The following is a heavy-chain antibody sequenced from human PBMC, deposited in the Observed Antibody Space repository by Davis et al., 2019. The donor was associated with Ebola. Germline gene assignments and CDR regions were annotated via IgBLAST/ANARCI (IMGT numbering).Heavy chain of an antibody. Sequence: PSETLSLTCAVYGGSFSGYYWNWIRQPPGKGLEWIGEINHSGNTNYNSSLKSRVTISLDRSKNQFSLNLISVTAADTAVYYCARARGAVAAYFDKWGQGNLVTVSS. J-gene: IGHJ4*02. CDR2: INHSGNT. V-gene: IGHV4-34*01. CDR3: ARARGAVAAYFDK. D-gene: IGHD6-19*01. CDR1: GGSFSGYY.